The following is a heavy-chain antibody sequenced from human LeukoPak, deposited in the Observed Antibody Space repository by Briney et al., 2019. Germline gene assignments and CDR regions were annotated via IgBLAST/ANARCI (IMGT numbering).Heavy chain of an antibody. D-gene: IGHD4-11*01. CDR3: AREVYDYSNRNRVDY. V-gene: IGHV1-2*02. CDR2: INPNSAGT. CDR1: GYTFTGYY. Sequence: GASVKLSCNASGYTFTGYYMHWVRHPPGQGIEWMGCINPNSAGTNYAQKLQGRVTMTRDTSISTAYMELSRLKSDDTAVDYGAREVYDYSNRNRVDYWGQGTLVTVSS. J-gene: IGHJ4*02.